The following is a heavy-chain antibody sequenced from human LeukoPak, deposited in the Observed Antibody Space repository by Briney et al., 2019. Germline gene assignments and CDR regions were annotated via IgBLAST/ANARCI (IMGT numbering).Heavy chain of an antibody. CDR3: AKVSASGYSYGPFDY. D-gene: IGHD5-18*01. CDR2: IRYDGSNK. Sequence: GGSLRLSCAASGFTFSSYSMNWVRQAPGKGLEWVAFIRYDGSNKYYADSVKGRFTISRDNSKNTLYLQMNSLRAEDTAVYYCAKVSASGYSYGPFDYWGQGTLVTVSS. CDR1: GFTFSSYS. J-gene: IGHJ4*02. V-gene: IGHV3-30*02.